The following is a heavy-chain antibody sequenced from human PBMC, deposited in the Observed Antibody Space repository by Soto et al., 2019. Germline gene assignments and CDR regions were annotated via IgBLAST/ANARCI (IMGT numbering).Heavy chain of an antibody. Sequence: GASVKVSCKASGYTFTGYYMHWVRQAPGQGLEWMGWINPNSGGTNYAQKFQGWVTMTRDTSISTAYMELSRLRSDDTAVYYCARADYDILTGHSAYGYWGQGTLVTVSS. CDR3: ARADYDILTGHSAYGY. CDR1: GYTFTGYY. D-gene: IGHD3-9*01. V-gene: IGHV1-2*04. J-gene: IGHJ4*02. CDR2: INPNSGGT.